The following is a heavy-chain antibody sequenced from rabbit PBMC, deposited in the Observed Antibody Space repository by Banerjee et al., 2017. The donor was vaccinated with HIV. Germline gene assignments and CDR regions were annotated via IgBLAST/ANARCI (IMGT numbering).Heavy chain of an antibody. V-gene: IGHV1S43*01. D-gene: IGHD6-1*01. CDR3: GRGRDGDAGDCSLAL. J-gene: IGHJ4*01. CDR2: IYSSNGGI. CDR1: VIDFSSYFY. Sequence: QQQLEESGGGLVKPEGSLTLTCKASVIDFSSYFYICWVRHAPGRRVDLIACIYSSNGGIWYASWVNGRFTISRSKSLYTVDLMMTSMPVADTATSFFGRGRDGDAGDCSLALWGQGTLVTVS.